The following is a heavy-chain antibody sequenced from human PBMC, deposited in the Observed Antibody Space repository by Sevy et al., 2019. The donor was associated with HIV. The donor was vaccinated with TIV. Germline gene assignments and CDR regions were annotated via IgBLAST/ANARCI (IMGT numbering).Heavy chain of an antibody. J-gene: IGHJ4*02. Sequence: GGSLRLSCAASGFTFSIYAMSWVRQAPGKGLEWVSGLSGSGGSTYYADSVKGRFTISRDNSKNTLYLQMNSLRAEDTAVYYGAKDQGDYVWGTFRDYWGQGTLVTVSS. CDR3: AKDQGDYVWGTFRDY. CDR2: LSGSGGST. D-gene: IGHD3-16*02. V-gene: IGHV3-23*01. CDR1: GFTFSIYA.